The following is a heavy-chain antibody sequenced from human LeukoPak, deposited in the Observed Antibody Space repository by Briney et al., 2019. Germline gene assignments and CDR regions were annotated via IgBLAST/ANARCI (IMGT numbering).Heavy chain of an antibody. Sequence: GSSVKVSCEASGGTFSSYAISWVRQAPGQGLEWMGGIIPIFGTANYAQKFQGRVTITADESTSTAYMELSSLRSEDTAVYYCAREDALAARPGGRYNWFDPWGQGTLVTVSS. CDR1: GGTFSSYA. D-gene: IGHD6-6*01. CDR3: AREDALAARPGGRYNWFDP. V-gene: IGHV1-69*01. CDR2: IIPIFGTA. J-gene: IGHJ5*02.